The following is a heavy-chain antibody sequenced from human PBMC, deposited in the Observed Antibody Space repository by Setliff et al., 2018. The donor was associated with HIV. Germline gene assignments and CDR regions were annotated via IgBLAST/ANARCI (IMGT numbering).Heavy chain of an antibody. Sequence: GGSLRLSCAASGFTFSSYGMHWVRQAPGKGLEWVAVISYDGGNEYHADSVKGRFTISRDNSTDTLFLQMNSLRPEDTAIYYCARDPYSSGWNEYLSYYSYYNMDVWGQGTTVTVSS. CDR1: GFTFSSYG. CDR2: ISYDGGNE. CDR3: ARDPYSSGWNEYLSYYSYYNMDV. V-gene: IGHV3-30*03. J-gene: IGHJ6*02. D-gene: IGHD6-19*01.